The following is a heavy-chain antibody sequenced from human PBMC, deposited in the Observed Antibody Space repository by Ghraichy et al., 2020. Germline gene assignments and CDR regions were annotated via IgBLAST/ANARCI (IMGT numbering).Heavy chain of an antibody. D-gene: IGHD6-19*01. V-gene: IGHV3-7*01. CDR1: GFTFSNYW. Sequence: GGSLRLSCAASGFTFSNYWMNWVRQAPGKGLEWVANIKQDGSVKYYVYSVKGRFTISRENAKNSVYLQMNRLRDEDTAVYYCARGHKPVGSGGYVGYWGQGTLVTVSS. J-gene: IGHJ4*02. CDR3: ARGHKPVGSGGYVGY. CDR2: IKQDGSVK.